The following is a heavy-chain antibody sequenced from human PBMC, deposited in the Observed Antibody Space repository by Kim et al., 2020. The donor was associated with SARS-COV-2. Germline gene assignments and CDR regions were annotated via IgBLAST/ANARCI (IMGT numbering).Heavy chain of an antibody. Sequence: GGSLRLSCAASGFTFSSYGMHWVRQAPGKGLEWVAVISYDGSNKYYADSVKGRFTISRDNSKNTLYLQMNSLRAEDTAVYYCAKDLRYYYDSSGYYGYCYYGMDVWGQGTTVTVSS. CDR3: AKDLRYYYDSSGYYGYCYYGMDV. CDR1: GFTFSSYG. D-gene: IGHD3-22*01. CDR2: ISYDGSNK. J-gene: IGHJ6*02. V-gene: IGHV3-30*18.